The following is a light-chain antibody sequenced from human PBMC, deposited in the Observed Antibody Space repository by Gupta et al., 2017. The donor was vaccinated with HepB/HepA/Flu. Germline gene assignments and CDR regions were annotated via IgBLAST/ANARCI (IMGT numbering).Light chain of an antibody. J-gene: IGKJ1*01. V-gene: IGKV1-5*03. CDR2: KAS. Sequence: DIQMTQSPSTLSASVGDRVTITCRASQSISDWLAWYQQKPGKAPKLLIYKASSLESGVPSRFRGSGSGTEFTLTINTLQPDDFATYYCQQYNSYSTWTFGQGTKVDIK. CDR3: QQYNSYSTWT. CDR1: QSISDW.